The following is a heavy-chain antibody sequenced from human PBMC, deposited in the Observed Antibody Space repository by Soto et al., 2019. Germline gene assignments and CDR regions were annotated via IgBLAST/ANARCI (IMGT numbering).Heavy chain of an antibody. CDR1: GFTFSSYS. D-gene: IGHD6-13*01. CDR3: ARDRIDFYSSSWPYYFDY. CDR2: ISSSSSYI. Sequence: PGGSLRLSCAASGFTFSSYSMNWVRQAPGKGLEWVSSISSSSSYIYYADSVKGRFTISRDNAKNSLYLQMNSLRAEDTAVYYCARDRIDFYSSSWPYYFDYWGQGTLVTVSS. V-gene: IGHV3-21*01. J-gene: IGHJ4*02.